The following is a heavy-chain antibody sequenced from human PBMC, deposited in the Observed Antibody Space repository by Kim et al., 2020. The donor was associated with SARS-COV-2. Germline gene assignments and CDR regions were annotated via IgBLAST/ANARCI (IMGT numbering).Heavy chain of an antibody. J-gene: IGHJ4*02. V-gene: IGHV3-23*01. CDR1: GFTFSSYA. D-gene: IGHD6-13*01. CDR3: AKDLAPGSWQGPRFYFDY. Sequence: GGSLRLSCAASGFTFSSYAMSWVRQAPGKGLEWVSAISGSGGSTYYADSVKGRFTISRDNSKNTLYLQMNSLRAEDTAVYYCAKDLAPGSWQGPRFYFDYWGQGTLVTVSS. CDR2: ISGSGGST.